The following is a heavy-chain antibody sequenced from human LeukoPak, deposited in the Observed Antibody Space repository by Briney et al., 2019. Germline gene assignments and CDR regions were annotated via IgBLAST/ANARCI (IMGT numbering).Heavy chain of an antibody. CDR1: GGSFSGYY. V-gene: IGHV4-34*01. D-gene: IGHD6-13*01. J-gene: IGHJ4*02. CDR2: INHSGST. Sequence: KSSETLSLTCAVYGGSFSGYYWSWIRQPPGKGLEWIGEINHSGSTNYNPSLKSRVTISVDTSKNQFSLKLSSVTAADTAVYYCARGDDSIAAAAGVNYFDYWGQGTLVTVSS. CDR3: ARGDDSIAAAAGVNYFDY.